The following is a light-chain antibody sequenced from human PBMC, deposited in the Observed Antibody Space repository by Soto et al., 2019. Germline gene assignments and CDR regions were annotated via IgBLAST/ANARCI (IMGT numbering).Light chain of an antibody. CDR2: GAS. V-gene: IGKV3-15*01. CDR1: QSVSSN. CDR3: QQYNNWPTWT. Sequence: EVVMTRSPATLSVSPGERATLSCRASQSVSSNLAWYQQKPGQAPRLLIYGASTRATGIPARFSGSGSGTEFTITISSLQSEDFAVYYCQQYNNWPTWTFGQGTTVDIK. J-gene: IGKJ1*01.